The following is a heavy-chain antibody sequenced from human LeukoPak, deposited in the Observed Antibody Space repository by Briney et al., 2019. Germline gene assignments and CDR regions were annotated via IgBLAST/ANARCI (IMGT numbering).Heavy chain of an antibody. CDR1: GFTFSSFG. CDR2: ISDNGGSI. Sequence: GGTLRLSCAASGFTFSSFGMTWVRQAPGKGLEWVSAISDNGGSIFYADSVKGRFTISRDNSKNSLYLQMNSLRADDTAVYYCVKIAPDLPWGQGTLVTVSS. CDR3: VKIAPDLP. D-gene: IGHD2-21*01. J-gene: IGHJ5*02. V-gene: IGHV3-23*01.